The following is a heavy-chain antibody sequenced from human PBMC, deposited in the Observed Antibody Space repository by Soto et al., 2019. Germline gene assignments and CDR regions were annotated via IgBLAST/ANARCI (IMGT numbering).Heavy chain of an antibody. V-gene: IGHV1-18*01. CDR2: ISAYNGNT. D-gene: IGHD1-26*01. CDR3: ARTPAGGSSRL. J-gene: IGHJ4*01. CDR1: GYTFPSDG. Sequence: QVQLVQSGAEMKKPGASVKVSCKASGYTFPSDGISWVRQAPGQGLEWMGWISAYNGNTHFAQKFQGRVTMTTNTSTTTAYMELRSLRSDDTAVYYCARTPAGGSSRLWGHGTLVTDSS.